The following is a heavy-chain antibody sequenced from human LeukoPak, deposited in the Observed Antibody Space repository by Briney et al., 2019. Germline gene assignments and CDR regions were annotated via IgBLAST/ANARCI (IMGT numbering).Heavy chain of an antibody. CDR3: ARDRYYYDSSGLNWFDP. CDR2: IYYSGST. V-gene: IGHV4-39*07. Sequence: SETLSLTCTVSGGSISRSTYYWGWIRQPPGKGLEWIGSIYYSGSTYYNPSLKSRVTMSVDTSKNQFSLKLSSVTAADTAVYYCARDRYYYDSSGLNWFDPWGQGTLVTVSS. J-gene: IGHJ5*02. CDR1: GGSISRSTYY. D-gene: IGHD3-22*01.